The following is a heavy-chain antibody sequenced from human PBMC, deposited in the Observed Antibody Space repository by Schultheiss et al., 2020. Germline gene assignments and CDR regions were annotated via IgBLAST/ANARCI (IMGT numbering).Heavy chain of an antibody. CDR1: GGSISSSSYY. D-gene: IGHD6-13*01. CDR2: IYYTGST. J-gene: IGHJ6*02. Sequence: SETLSLTCTVSGGSISSSSYYWGWIRQPPGKGLEWIGSIYYTGSTSYNPSLKSRVTISVDTSKNQFSLKLSSVTAADTAVYYCARDYSLTDSSSWYRYYYYYYGMDVWGQGTTVTVSS. V-gene: IGHV4-39*07. CDR3: ARDYSLTDSSSWYRYYYYYYGMDV.